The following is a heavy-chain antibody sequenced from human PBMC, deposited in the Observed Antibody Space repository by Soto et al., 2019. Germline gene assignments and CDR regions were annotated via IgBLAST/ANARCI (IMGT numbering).Heavy chain of an antibody. J-gene: IGHJ4*02. Sequence: QVQLVQSGAEVKKPGSAVKVSCKASGGTFSSYAISWVRQAPGQGLEWMGGIIPIFGTANYAQKFQGRVTIAADKSTSTAYMELSSLRFEDTAVYYCALRARAEVVIRYFDSCGQGTLVTVSS. CDR1: GGTFSSYA. CDR2: IIPIFGTA. CDR3: ALRARAEVVIRYFDS. V-gene: IGHV1-69*06. D-gene: IGHD3-22*01.